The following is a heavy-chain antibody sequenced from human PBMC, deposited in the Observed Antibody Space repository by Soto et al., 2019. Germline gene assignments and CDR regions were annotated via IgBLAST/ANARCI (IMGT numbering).Heavy chain of an antibody. CDR1: GFTFSSYW. V-gene: IGHV3-74*01. CDR2: INGDGSRT. J-gene: IGHJ4*02. D-gene: IGHD1-1*01. Sequence: GGSLRLSCVASGFTFSSYWMHWVRQIPGKGLVWVSRINGDGSRTDYADSVKGRFTISRDNAKNTLFLQMNSLRAGDTAVYFCATLAMPGTKFDFWGQGTLVTVSS. CDR3: ATLAMPGTKFDF.